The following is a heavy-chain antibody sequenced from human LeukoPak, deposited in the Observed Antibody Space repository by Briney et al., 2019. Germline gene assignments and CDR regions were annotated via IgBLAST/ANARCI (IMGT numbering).Heavy chain of an antibody. CDR3: GRGQQLGSYNWFDP. V-gene: IGHV4-34*01. J-gene: IGHJ5*02. CDR2: INHSGST. Sequence: SETLSLTCAVYGGSFSGYYWTWLRQPPGKGLEWIGEINHSGSTNYNPSLKSRVTISVDTSKNQFSLKLSSVTAADTSVYYCGRGQQLGSYNWFDPWGQGTLVTVSS. D-gene: IGHD6-13*01. CDR1: GGSFSGYY.